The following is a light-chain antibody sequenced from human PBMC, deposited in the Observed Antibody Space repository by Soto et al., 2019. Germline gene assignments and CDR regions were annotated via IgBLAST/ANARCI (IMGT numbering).Light chain of an antibody. CDR3: VLYMGSGIWV. J-gene: IGLJ3*02. Sequence: VVTQEPSFSVSPGGTVTLTCGLRSGSVSTTYFPTWYQQTPGQPPRTLIFSTNTRSSGVPNRFSGSILGSKAALTITGAQAEDESDYYCVLYMGSGIWVFGGGTKLTVL. CDR1: SGSVSTTYF. V-gene: IGLV8-61*01. CDR2: STN.